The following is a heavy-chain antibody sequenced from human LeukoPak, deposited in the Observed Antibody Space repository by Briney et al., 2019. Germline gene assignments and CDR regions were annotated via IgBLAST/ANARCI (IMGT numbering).Heavy chain of an antibody. CDR3: ARGYFDTRHSSNPFDY. V-gene: IGHV4-4*09. D-gene: IGHD3-22*01. CDR1: GDSISGYY. CDR2: IHSSGTT. Sequence: SETLSLTCIVSGDSISGYYWSWIRQTPGRGLEWIACIHSSGTTNYNPSLKSRVTMSVDTSKNQFSLRLTSVTAADTAVYFCARGYFDTRHSSNPFDYWGQGALVTVSS. J-gene: IGHJ4*02.